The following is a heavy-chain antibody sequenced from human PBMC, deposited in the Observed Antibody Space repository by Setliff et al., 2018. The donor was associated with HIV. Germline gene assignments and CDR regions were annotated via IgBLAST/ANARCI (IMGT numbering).Heavy chain of an antibody. D-gene: IGHD1-26*01. CDR1: GFTFGSYW. CDR3: ARALYGSDSLLDS. CDR2: IKQDGSEK. Sequence: GGSLRLSCAASGFTFGSYWMSWVRQAPGKGLEWVANIKQDGSEKYYVDSVKGRFTFSSDNAKNTVYLQMDALRAEDTAVYYCARALYGSDSLLDSWGQGTLVTVSS. V-gene: IGHV3-7*01. J-gene: IGHJ4*02.